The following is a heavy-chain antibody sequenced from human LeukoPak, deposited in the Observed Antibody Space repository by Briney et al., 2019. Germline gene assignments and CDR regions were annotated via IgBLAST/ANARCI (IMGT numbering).Heavy chain of an antibody. D-gene: IGHD2-21*02. V-gene: IGHV4-59*08. CDR3: ARLVYCGGDCYYLDY. CDR1: GDSISSYY. Sequence: SEALSLTCTVSGDSISSYYWSWFRQPPGKGLEWIGYIYYSGSTNYNPSLKSRVTISVDTSKNQFSLKLSSVTAADTAVYYCARLVYCGGDCYYLDYWGQGTLVTVSS. CDR2: IYYSGST. J-gene: IGHJ4*02.